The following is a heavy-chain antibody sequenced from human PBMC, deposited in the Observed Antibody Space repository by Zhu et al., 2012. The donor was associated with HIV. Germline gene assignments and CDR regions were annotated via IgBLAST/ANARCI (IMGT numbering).Heavy chain of an antibody. CDR2: IYYSGST. V-gene: IGHV4-59*01. CDR3: ARGDXTTRGSSWYGYYYYYMDV. D-gene: IGHD6-13*01. J-gene: IGHJ6*03. Sequence: QVQLQESGPGLVKPSETLSLTCTVSGGSISTYYWSWIRQPPGKGLEWIGYIYYSGSTNFNPSLKSRVTMSIDTSKKQFSLKLSSVTAADTAVYYCARGDXTTRGSSWYGYYYYYMDVVGTKGPRSPSP. CDR1: GGSISTYY.